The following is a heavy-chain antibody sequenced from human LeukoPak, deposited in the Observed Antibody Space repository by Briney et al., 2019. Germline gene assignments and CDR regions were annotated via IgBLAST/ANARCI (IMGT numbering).Heavy chain of an antibody. CDR2: IYYSGST. CDR3: ARLPLFGGSRRKPFDY. D-gene: IGHD3-16*01. V-gene: IGHV4-59*01. J-gene: IGHJ4*02. Sequence: KPSETLSLTCTVSGGSISSYYWSWIRQPPGKGLEWIGYIYYSGSTNYNPSLKSRVTISVDTSKNQFSLKLSSVTAADTAVYYCARLPLFGGSRRKPFDYWGQGTLVTVSS. CDR1: GGSISSYY.